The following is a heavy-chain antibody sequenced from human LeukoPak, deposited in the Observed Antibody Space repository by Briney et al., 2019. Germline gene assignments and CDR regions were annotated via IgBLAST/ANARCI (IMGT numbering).Heavy chain of an antibody. CDR3: ARHSKPHLYSYGMDV. D-gene: IGHD2-21*01. Sequence: GESLKISCKGSGYSFISYWIGWVRQMPGKGLEWMGIIFPGDSDTRYSPSFQGQVTISADKSISTAYLEWSSLKASDTAMYYCARHSKPHLYSYGMDVWGQGTTVTVS. V-gene: IGHV5-51*01. CDR2: IFPGDSDT. CDR1: GYSFISYW. J-gene: IGHJ6*02.